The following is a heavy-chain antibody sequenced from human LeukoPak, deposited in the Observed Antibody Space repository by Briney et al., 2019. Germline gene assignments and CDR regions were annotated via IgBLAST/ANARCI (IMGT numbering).Heavy chain of an antibody. CDR1: GFTFSSYW. CDR3: AREDGYCSGGNCYSYFDS. Sequence: AGGSLRLSCAASGFTFSSYWMSWVRQAPGKGLEWVANIKQDGSETYYVDSVKGRFTITRDNTRNSLFLQMYSLRAEDTAVYFCAREDGYCSGGNCYSYFDSWGQGTLVTVSS. V-gene: IGHV3-7*01. CDR2: IKQDGSET. J-gene: IGHJ4*02. D-gene: IGHD2-15*01.